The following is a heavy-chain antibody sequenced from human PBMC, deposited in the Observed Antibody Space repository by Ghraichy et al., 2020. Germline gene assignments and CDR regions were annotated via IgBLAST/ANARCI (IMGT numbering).Heavy chain of an antibody. CDR1: GDSVSSSSAA. Sequence: SQTLSLTCAISGDSVSSSSAAWNWIRQSPSRGLEWLGRTYYRSKWYNDYAVSVKSRITINPDTSKNQFSLQLNSVSPEDTAVYYCARESYSSDPPNYYYYGMDVWGQGTTVTVSS. D-gene: IGHD6-25*01. CDR2: TYYRSKWYN. V-gene: IGHV6-1*01. CDR3: ARESYSSDPPNYYYYGMDV. J-gene: IGHJ6*02.